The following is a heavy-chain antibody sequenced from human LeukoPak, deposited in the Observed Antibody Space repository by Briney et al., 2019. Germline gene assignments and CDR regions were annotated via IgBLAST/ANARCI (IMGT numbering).Heavy chain of an antibody. Sequence: SETLSLTCTVSGGSISSSSYYWGWIRQPPGKGLEWIGSIYYSGSTYYNPSLKSRVTISVDTSKNQFSLKLSSVTAADTAVYYSARQVTGTYYYYYYMDVWGKGTTVTVSS. CDR2: IYYSGST. CDR3: ARQVTGTYYYYYYMDV. J-gene: IGHJ6*03. D-gene: IGHD1-20*01. CDR1: GGSISSSSYY. V-gene: IGHV4-39*01.